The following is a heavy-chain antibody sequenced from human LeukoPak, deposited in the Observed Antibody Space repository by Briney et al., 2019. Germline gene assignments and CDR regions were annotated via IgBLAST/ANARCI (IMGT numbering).Heavy chain of an antibody. J-gene: IGHJ4*02. Sequence: GGSLRLSCAASGFTFSNYAMSWIRQAPGKGLEWVSGIIESGGGTHYADSVKGRFTISRDNSKNTLYLQMNSLRAEDTAVYYCARRSFAVAGTMDYWGQGTLVTVSS. CDR3: ARRSFAVAGTMDY. CDR2: IIESGGGT. CDR1: GFTFSNYA. V-gene: IGHV3-23*01. D-gene: IGHD6-19*01.